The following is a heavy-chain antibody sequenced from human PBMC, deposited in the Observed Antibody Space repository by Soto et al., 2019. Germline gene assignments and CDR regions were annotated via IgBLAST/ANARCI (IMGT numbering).Heavy chain of an antibody. J-gene: IGHJ5*02. V-gene: IGHV3-30-3*01. CDR1: GFTFSIYA. D-gene: IGHD3-22*01. CDR3: ARAAQIVVVDTRFET. CDR2: ISYDGSNK. Sequence: PXESLRLSCAASGFTFSIYAMHWVRQAPGKGLEWVAVISYDGSNKYYADSVKGRFTISRDNSKNTLYLQMNSLRAEDTAVYYCARAAQIVVVDTRFETWGQGTLVTIS.